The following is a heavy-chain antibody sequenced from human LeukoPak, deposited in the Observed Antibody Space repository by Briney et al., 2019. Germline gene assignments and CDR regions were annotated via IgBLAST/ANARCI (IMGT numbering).Heavy chain of an antibody. CDR2: IYYSGST. CDR1: GGSLSSYY. CDR3: ARVLPLNPGYFDY. Sequence: SETLSLTCTVSGGSLSSYYWSWIRQPPGKGLEWIGYIYYSGSTNYNPSLKSRVTISVDTSKNQFSLKLSSVTAADTAVYYCARVLPLNPGYFDYWGQGTLVTVSS. V-gene: IGHV4-59*01. J-gene: IGHJ4*02.